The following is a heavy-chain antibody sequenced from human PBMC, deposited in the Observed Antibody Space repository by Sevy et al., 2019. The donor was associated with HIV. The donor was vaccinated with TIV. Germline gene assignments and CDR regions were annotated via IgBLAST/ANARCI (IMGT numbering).Heavy chain of an antibody. V-gene: IGHV1-24*01. CDR1: GYTLTEFS. CDR2: FDPEDDET. CDR3: ATTKDYYESSGYPFDY. Sequence: ASVKVSCKVSGYTLTEFSMHWVRQAPGKGLEWMATFDPEDDETIYAQKFQGRVTMAEDTSTDTVYMELSSLRSEETAVYYCATTKDYYESSGYPFDYWGQGTLVTVSS. J-gene: IGHJ4*02. D-gene: IGHD3-22*01.